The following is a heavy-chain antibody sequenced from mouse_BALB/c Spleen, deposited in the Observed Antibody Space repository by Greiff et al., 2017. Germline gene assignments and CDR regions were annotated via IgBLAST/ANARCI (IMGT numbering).Heavy chain of an antibody. D-gene: IGHD4-1*01. V-gene: IGHV1-5*01. Sequence: EVQLQESGTVLARPGASVKMSCKASGYSFTSYWMHWVKQRPGQGLEWIGAIYPGNSDTSYNQKFKGKAKLTAVTSASTAYMELSRLTNEDSAVYYCTRRGTGSFAYWGQGTLVTVSA. CDR3: TRRGTGSFAY. J-gene: IGHJ3*01. CDR1: GYSFTSYW. CDR2: IYPGNSDT.